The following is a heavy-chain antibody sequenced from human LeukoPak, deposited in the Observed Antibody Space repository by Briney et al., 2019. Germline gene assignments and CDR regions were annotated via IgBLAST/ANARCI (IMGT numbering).Heavy chain of an antibody. CDR3: ARGRGWLRQYSPKDYYYGMDV. Sequence: SETLSLTCAVYGGSFSGYYWSWIRQPPGKGLEWIGEINHSGSTNYNPSLKSRVTISVDTSKNQFSLKLSSVTAADTAVYYCARGRGWLRQYSPKDYYYGMDVWGQGTTVTVSS. J-gene: IGHJ6*02. V-gene: IGHV4-34*01. D-gene: IGHD5-12*01. CDR1: GGSFSGYY. CDR2: INHSGST.